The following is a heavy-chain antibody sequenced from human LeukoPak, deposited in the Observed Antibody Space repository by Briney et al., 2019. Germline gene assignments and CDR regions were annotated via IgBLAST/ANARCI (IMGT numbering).Heavy chain of an antibody. CDR3: ARYRVQDFDF. CDR1: GFTFTNW. Sequence: PGGSLRLSCAASGFTFTNWMTWVRQAPGKGLEWVANINKDGSEKQYVDSVKGRFTISRDNPKNSVYLQMSSLRVEDSAVYYCARYRVQDFDFWGQGIMVTVSS. J-gene: IGHJ4*02. V-gene: IGHV3-7*01. D-gene: IGHD3-10*01. CDR2: INKDGSEK.